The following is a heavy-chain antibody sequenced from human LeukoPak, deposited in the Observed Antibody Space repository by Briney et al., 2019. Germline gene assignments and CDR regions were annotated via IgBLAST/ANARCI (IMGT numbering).Heavy chain of an antibody. Sequence: ASVKVSCKASGYTFTSYDINWVRQATGQGLEWMGWMNPNSGNTGYAQKFQGRVTMTRNTSISTAYMELSSLRSEDTAVYYCAIDRHSGYDWSRVDAFDIWGQGTMVTVSS. D-gene: IGHD5-12*01. CDR2: MNPNSGNT. V-gene: IGHV1-8*01. CDR1: GYTFTSYD. CDR3: AIDRHSGYDWSRVDAFDI. J-gene: IGHJ3*02.